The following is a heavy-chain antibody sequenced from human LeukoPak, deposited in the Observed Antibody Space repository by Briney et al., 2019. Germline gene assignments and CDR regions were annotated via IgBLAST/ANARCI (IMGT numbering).Heavy chain of an antibody. CDR2: IRRGGSEE. V-gene: IGHV3-7*04. CDR1: GFTISNYW. D-gene: IGHD6-6*01. CDR3: ARALIAADNY. Sequence: GGSLRLSCAASGFTISNYWMNWVRQAPGKGLEWLANIRRGGSEEYYVDSVKGRFTISRDNTKNSLYLQMNSLRVGDTAVYYCARALIAADNYWGQGTLVTVSS. J-gene: IGHJ4*02.